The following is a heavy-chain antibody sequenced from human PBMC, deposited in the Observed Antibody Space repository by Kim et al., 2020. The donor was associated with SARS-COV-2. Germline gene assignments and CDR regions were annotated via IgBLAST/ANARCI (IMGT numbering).Heavy chain of an antibody. J-gene: IGHJ6*02. CDR3: ARGANVLWFGELKDGMDV. D-gene: IGHD3-10*01. Sequence: GGSLRLSCAASGFTFSSYEMNWVRQAPGKGLEWVSYISSSGSTIYYADSVKGRFTISRDNAKNSLYLQMNSRRAEDTAVYYCARGANVLWFGELKDGMDVWGQGTTVTVSS. CDR1: GFTFSSYE. V-gene: IGHV3-48*03. CDR2: ISSSGSTI.